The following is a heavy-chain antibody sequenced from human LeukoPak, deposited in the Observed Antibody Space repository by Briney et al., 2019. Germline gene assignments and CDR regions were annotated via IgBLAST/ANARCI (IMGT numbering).Heavy chain of an antibody. Sequence: GGSLTLSCAASGCTFSTYAMSWVRQAPGKGLEWVGGISGSGGSTYYADSVKRRFTISRDNSKNTLYLQMNSLRAEDTAVYYCARIRFLEWLLFLPGYMDVWGKGTTVTVPS. CDR2: ISGSGGST. D-gene: IGHD3-3*01. CDR1: GCTFSTYA. V-gene: IGHV3-23*01. J-gene: IGHJ6*03. CDR3: ARIRFLEWLLFLPGYMDV.